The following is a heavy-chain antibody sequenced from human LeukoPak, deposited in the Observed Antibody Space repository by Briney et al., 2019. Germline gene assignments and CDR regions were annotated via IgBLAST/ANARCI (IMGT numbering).Heavy chain of an antibody. CDR3: ARASRDIVVVPVAMPVGY. D-gene: IGHD2-2*01. Sequence: GGSLRLSCAASGFTFSDYYMSWIRQAPGKGLEWVSYISSSGSTIYYADSVKGRFTISRDNAKNSLYLQMNSLRAEDTAVYYCARASRDIVVVPVAMPVGYWGQGTLVTVSS. CDR2: ISSSGSTI. CDR1: GFTFSDYY. V-gene: IGHV3-11*01. J-gene: IGHJ4*02.